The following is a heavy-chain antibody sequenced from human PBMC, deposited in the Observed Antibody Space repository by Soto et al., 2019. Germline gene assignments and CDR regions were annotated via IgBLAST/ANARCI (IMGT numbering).Heavy chain of an antibody. D-gene: IGHD3-10*01. J-gene: IGHJ4*02. CDR3: ARADSLWFGDPPAGY. CDR1: GYNFTSYA. Sequence: VQLVQSGAEAKKPGASVKVSCKASGYNFTSYAMHWVRQAPGQRLEWMGWINAGNGNTKYSQNFQGRVTITRDTSALTAYMELSSLGSEDTAVYYCARADSLWFGDPPAGYWGQGTLVTVAS. V-gene: IGHV1-3*01. CDR2: INAGNGNT.